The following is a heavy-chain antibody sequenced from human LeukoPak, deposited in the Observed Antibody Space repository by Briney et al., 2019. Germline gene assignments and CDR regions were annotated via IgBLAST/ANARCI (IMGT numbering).Heavy chain of an antibody. CDR1: GASITSSY. CDR3: ARDGYGSGSYGWFDP. V-gene: IGHV4-59*01. J-gene: IGHJ5*02. D-gene: IGHD3-10*01. Sequence: SETLSLTCSVSGASITSSYWSWIRQTPGKGLEWIGNIYSGSTNYNPSFESRVTVSLDTSKNQFSLRLTSVTAADTALYYCARDGYGSGSYGWFDPWGQGTLVAVSS. CDR2: IYSGST.